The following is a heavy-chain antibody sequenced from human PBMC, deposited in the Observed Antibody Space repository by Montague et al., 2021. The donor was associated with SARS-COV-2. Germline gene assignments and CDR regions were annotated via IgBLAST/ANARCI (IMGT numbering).Heavy chain of an antibody. CDR1: GFTFGTYA. Sequence: SLRLSCAGSGFTFGTYAMSWFRQAPGKGLEWVGFIRGRVYGGTTEYAASVKGRFTISRDDSKSIAYLQMNSLKTEDTAVYYCTREPDAFDWGQGILVTVSS. V-gene: IGHV3-49*03. CDR2: IRGRVYGGTT. J-gene: IGHJ4*02. D-gene: IGHD3-16*01. CDR3: TREPDAFD.